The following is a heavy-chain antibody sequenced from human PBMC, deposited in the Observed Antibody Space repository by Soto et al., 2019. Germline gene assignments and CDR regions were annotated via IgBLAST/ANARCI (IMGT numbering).Heavy chain of an antibody. Sequence: GGPRRLSCAAAGVTFSSYSMNWVSQTPGKGLEWVSSISSSSSYIYYADSVKGRFTISRDNAKNSLYLQMNSLRAEDTAVYYCASMMVRGVGGYYYYYGMDVWGQGTTVTVSS. D-gene: IGHD3-10*01. CDR1: GVTFSSYS. CDR3: ASMMVRGVGGYYYYYGMDV. CDR2: ISSSSSYI. J-gene: IGHJ6*02. V-gene: IGHV3-21*01.